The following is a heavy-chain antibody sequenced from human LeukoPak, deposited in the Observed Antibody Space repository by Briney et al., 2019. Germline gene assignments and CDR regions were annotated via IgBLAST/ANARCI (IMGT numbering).Heavy chain of an antibody. D-gene: IGHD3-22*01. Sequence: GGSLRLSCAASGFTFSDYWIHWVRQAPGKGLEWVSAISGSGGSTYYADSVKGRFTISRDNSKNTLYLQMNSLRAEDTAVYYCAKGDYYDSSGYYYSIGLFDYWGQGTLVTVSS. CDR1: GFTFSDYW. CDR3: AKGDYYDSSGYYYSIGLFDY. V-gene: IGHV3-23*01. CDR2: ISGSGGST. J-gene: IGHJ4*02.